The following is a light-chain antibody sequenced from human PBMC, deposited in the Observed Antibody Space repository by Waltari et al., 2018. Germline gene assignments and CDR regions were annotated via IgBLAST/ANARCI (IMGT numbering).Light chain of an antibody. V-gene: IGLV7-46*01. CDR1: TGAVTSGHF. CDR2: DTT. Sequence: QAVVTQEPSLTVSPGGTVTLTCGSSTGAVTSGHFPYWCQQKPGQAPRTVIYDTTNRHSWTPARFSGSFLGGKAALTLSGAQPEDEAEYYCLLFYSGARVFGGGTKLTVL. CDR3: LLFYSGARV. J-gene: IGLJ3*02.